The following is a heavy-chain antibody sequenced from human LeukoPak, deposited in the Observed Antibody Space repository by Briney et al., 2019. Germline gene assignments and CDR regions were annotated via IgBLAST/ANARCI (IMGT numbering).Heavy chain of an antibody. CDR2: INPNNGGT. V-gene: IGHV1-2*02. CDR3: ARDVRKWELGAWFDP. CDR1: GYTFTCDY. Sequence: GASVTVSCKASGYTFTCDYIYWVRQAPGQGLEWMGWINPNNGGTKYAQKFQDRVTMTRDTSISTAYMELRRLTSDDTAVYYCARDVRKWELGAWFDPWGQGTLVTVSS. J-gene: IGHJ5*02. D-gene: IGHD1-26*01.